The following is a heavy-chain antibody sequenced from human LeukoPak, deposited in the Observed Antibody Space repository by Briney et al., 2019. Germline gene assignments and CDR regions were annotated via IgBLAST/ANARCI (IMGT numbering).Heavy chain of an antibody. J-gene: IGHJ3*02. CDR3: TTEAAYSSSWYVDAFDI. V-gene: IGHV3-33*01. CDR2: IWYDGSNK. D-gene: IGHD6-13*01. Sequence: GRSLRLSCAASGFTFSSYGMHWVRQAPGKGLEWVAVIWYDGSNKYYADSVKGRFTISRDNSKNTLYLQMNSLKTEDTAVYYCTTEAAYSSSWYVDAFDIWGQGTMVTVSS. CDR1: GFTFSSYG.